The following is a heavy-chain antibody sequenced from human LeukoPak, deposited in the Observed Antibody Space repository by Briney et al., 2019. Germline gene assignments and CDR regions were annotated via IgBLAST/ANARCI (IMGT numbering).Heavy chain of an antibody. CDR2: IRSKANSYAT. D-gene: IGHD3-22*01. CDR3: TSGGYDSSGEQFDY. V-gene: IGHV3-73*01. J-gene: IGHJ4*02. CDR1: GFTFSGSA. Sequence: GGSLRLSCAASGFTFSGSAMHWVRQASGKGLEWVGRIRSKANSYATAYAASVKGRFTISRDDSKNTAYLQMNSLKTEDTAVYYCTSGGYDSSGEQFDYWGQGTLVTVSS.